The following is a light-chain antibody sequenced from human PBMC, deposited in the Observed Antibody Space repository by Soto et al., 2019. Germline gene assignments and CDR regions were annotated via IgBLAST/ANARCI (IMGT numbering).Light chain of an antibody. CDR1: QTISSW. J-gene: IGKJ1*01. CDR3: QHYNSYSEA. CDR2: KAS. Sequence: DIQMAQSPSSLSASVGDRVSITCRASQTISSWLSWYKQKPGKAPKLLIYKASTLKGGVPSRFSGSGSGTEFTLTISSLQPDDFATYYCQHYNSYSEAFGQGTKVDIK. V-gene: IGKV1-5*03.